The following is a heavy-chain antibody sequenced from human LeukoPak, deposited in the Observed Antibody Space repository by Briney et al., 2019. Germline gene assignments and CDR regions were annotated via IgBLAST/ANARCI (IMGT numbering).Heavy chain of an antibody. D-gene: IGHD3-22*01. Sequence: GGSLRLSCAASGFTFSSYGMHWVRQAPGKGLEWVAFIRYGGSNKYYADSVKGRFTISRDNSKNTLYLQMNSLRAEDTAVYYCAKDPTGYYYDSSGYPLPDYWGQGTLVTVSS. V-gene: IGHV3-30*02. CDR3: AKDPTGYYYDSSGYPLPDY. CDR2: IRYGGSNK. J-gene: IGHJ4*02. CDR1: GFTFSSYG.